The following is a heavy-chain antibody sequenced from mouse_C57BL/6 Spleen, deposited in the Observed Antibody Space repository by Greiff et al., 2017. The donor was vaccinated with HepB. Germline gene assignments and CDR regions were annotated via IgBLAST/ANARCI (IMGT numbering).Heavy chain of an antibody. D-gene: IGHD1-1*01. Sequence: VQLQQSGPELVKPGASVKISCKASGYTFTDYYMNWVKQSHGKSLEWTGDINPNNGGTSYNQKFKGKATLTVDKSSSTAYMELRILTSEDSAVYYCARSYYYGSSYEDAMDYWGQGTSVTVSS. CDR2: INPNNGGT. J-gene: IGHJ4*01. V-gene: IGHV1-26*01. CDR3: ARSYYYGSSYEDAMDY. CDR1: GYTFTDYY.